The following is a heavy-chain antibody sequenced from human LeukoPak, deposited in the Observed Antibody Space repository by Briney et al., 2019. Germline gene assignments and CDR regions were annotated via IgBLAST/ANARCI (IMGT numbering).Heavy chain of an antibody. CDR2: IYSDSST. Sequence: PGGSLRLSCAASGFIVSSNYMSWVRQAPGKGLEWVSVIYSDSSTYYADSVKGRFTISRDNSENMLYLEMNSLRPEDTAVYYCARVVEVNDYGGNSDTFDIWGQGTVVTVSS. D-gene: IGHD4-23*01. CDR1: GFIVSSNY. V-gene: IGHV3-53*01. CDR3: ARVVEVNDYGGNSDTFDI. J-gene: IGHJ3*02.